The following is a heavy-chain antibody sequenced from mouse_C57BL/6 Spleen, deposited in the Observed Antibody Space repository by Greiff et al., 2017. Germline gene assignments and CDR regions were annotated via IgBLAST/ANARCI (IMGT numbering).Heavy chain of an antibody. V-gene: IGHV5-4*01. CDR3: AREYGNLYYAMDY. D-gene: IGHD2-10*02. CDR1: GFTFSSYA. J-gene: IGHJ4*01. CDR2: ISDGGSYT. Sequence: EVQGVESGGGLVKPGGSLKLSCAASGFTFSSYAMSWVRQTPEKRLEWVATISDGGSYTYYPDNAKNNLYLQMSHLKSEDTAMYYCAREYGNLYYAMDYWGQGTSVTVSS.